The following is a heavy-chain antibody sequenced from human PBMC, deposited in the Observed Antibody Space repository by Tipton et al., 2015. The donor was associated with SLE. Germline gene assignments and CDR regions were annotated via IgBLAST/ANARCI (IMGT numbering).Heavy chain of an antibody. CDR1: GFTFSSSW. CDR2: INSDGSRT. CDR3: VSPFTAMVQGTQY. V-gene: IGHV3-74*01. D-gene: IGHD3-10*01. Sequence: SRRLSCLASGFTFSSSWMHWVRQAPGKGLVWGSHINSDGSRTNYADAVKGRFNISRDNAKNTLYLQMNSLRAEDTALYYCVSPFTAMVQGTQYWGQGTLLTVSS. J-gene: IGHJ4*02.